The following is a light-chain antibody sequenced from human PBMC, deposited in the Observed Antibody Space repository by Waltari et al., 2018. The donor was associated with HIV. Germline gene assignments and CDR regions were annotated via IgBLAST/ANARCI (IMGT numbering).Light chain of an antibody. Sequence: QSALTQPASLSGSPGQSIPISCAGTRNDVVGYNYVSWYQQHPGKAPKLMIFEVNNRPSGVSSRFSGSKSGNTAYLTISGLQAEDEADYYCSSYTSSITLVFGGGTKVTVL. CDR1: RNDVVGYNY. CDR2: EVN. V-gene: IGLV2-14*01. J-gene: IGLJ2*01. CDR3: SSYTSSITLV.